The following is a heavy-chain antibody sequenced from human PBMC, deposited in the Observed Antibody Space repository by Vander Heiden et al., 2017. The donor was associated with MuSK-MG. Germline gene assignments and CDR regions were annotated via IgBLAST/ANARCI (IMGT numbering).Heavy chain of an antibody. CDR3: ASRTTGLQH. CDR1: GYTFSTSW. V-gene: IGHV5-51*01. CDR2: IYPADSET. Sequence: EVQLVQSGAEVKKPGESLKISCKGSGYTFSTSWIGWVRQMPGKGLEWMGIIYPADSETRDSPSFQGQVAISVDKSSSTEYLQWSSLKASDTAIYDCASRTTGLQHWGQGTMVTVSS. J-gene: IGHJ1*01. D-gene: IGHD4-17*01.